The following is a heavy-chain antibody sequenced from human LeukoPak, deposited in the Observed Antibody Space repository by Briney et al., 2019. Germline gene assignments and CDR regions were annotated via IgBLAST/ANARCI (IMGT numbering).Heavy chain of an antibody. Sequence: GASVKVSCKASGYTFTGYYMHWVRQAPGQGLEWIGRINPNGGATNYAQKFQGRVTMARDTSISTAYMGLGRLRSDDTAVYYCARERITMLGGLTFPLFDYWGQGTLVTVSS. V-gene: IGHV1-2*06. CDR1: GYTFTGYY. J-gene: IGHJ4*02. CDR2: INPNGGAT. D-gene: IGHD3-10*01. CDR3: ARERITMLGGLTFPLFDY.